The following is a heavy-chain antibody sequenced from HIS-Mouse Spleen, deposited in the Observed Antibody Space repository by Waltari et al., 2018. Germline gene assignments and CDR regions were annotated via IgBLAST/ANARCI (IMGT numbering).Heavy chain of an antibody. CDR2: ISYDGSNK. J-gene: IGHJ5*02. D-gene: IGHD5-18*01. V-gene: IGHV3-30*18. CDR3: AKDNSYGYNWFDP. CDR1: GFTFSSYG. Sequence: QVQLVESGGGVVQPGRSLRLSCAASGFTFSSYGMHWVRQAPGKGLEGVAIISYDGSNKYYADSVKGRFTISRDNSKNTLYLQMNSLRAEDTAVYYCAKDNSYGYNWFDPWGQGTLVTVSS.